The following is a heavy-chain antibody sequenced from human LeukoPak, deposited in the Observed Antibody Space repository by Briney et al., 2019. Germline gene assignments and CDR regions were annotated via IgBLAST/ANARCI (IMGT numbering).Heavy chain of an antibody. J-gene: IGHJ4*02. CDR3: AKARHIVVVTAIPKYYFDY. V-gene: IGHV3-23*01. D-gene: IGHD2-21*02. CDR1: GFTFSSYA. Sequence: SGGSLRLSCAASGFTFSSYAMSWVRQAPGKGLEWVSAISGSGGSTYYADSVKGRFTISRDNSKNTLYLQMNSLRAEDTAVYYCAKARHIVVVTAIPKYYFDYWGQGTLVTVSS. CDR2: ISGSGGST.